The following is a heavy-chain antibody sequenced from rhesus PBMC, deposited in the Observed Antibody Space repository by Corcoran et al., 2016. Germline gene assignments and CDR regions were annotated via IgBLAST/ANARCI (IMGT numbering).Heavy chain of an antibody. J-gene: IGHJ4*01. CDR3: TLEYSNFFDY. CDR2: ISESGGTI. D-gene: IGHD4-23*01. V-gene: IGHV3-100*02. CDR1: GFTFSSYE. Sequence: DVQLVESGGGLVKPGGSLRLSCVASGFTFSSYEMHWVRQAPGKGLEGVQVISESGGTIDYADSVKGRFTIARDNAKNSLFLQMNSLRAEDTAVYYCTLEYSNFFDYWGQGVLVTVSS.